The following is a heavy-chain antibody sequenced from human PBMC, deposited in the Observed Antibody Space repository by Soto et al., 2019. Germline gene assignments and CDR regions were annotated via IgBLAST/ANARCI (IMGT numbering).Heavy chain of an antibody. V-gene: IGHV3-72*01. J-gene: IGHJ4*02. CDR1: GFTFSDHY. D-gene: IGHD7-27*01. CDR3: VREWGMGRLD. CDR2: IKKKTESYST. Sequence: EVLLVESGGGVVQPGGSLRLSCAASGFTFSDHYMDWVRQAPGKGLEWAGRIKKKTESYSTEYAASVKGRFIISRDDSKKSMYLQMHILKTEDTAVYYCVREWGMGRLDWGQGTLVTVSS.